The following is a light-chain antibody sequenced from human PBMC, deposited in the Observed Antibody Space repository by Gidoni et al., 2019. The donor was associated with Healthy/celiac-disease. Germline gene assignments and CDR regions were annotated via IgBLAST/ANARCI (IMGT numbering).Light chain of an antibody. CDR2: YDS. CDR1: NIGSKS. J-gene: IGLJ3*02. V-gene: IGLV3-21*04. Sequence: SYVLTQPPSVSVAPGKTASITCGGNNIGSKSVPWYKQKPGQAPVLVIYYDSDRPSGIPERFSGSNSGNTATLTIIRVEAGDEADYYCQVWDSSSDHWVFGGGTKLTVL. CDR3: QVWDSSSDHWV.